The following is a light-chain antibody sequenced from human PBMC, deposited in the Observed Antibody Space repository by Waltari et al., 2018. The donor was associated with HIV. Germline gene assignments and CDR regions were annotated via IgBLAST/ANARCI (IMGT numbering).Light chain of an antibody. CDR2: EVT. CDR3: CSCPRSGIRYV. Sequence: QSALTQPASVSGSPGQSITISCTGTSSNVGSDYLFPLYQQHPGEAPKLIIYEVTKRPSGVSNRFSGSKSGNTASLTISGLQAEDEADYYCCSCPRSGIRYVFGTGTKVTVL. CDR1: SSNVGSDYL. J-gene: IGLJ1*01. V-gene: IGLV2-23*02.